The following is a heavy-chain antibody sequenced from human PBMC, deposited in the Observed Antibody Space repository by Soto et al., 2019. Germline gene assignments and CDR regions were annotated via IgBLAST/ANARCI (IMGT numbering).Heavy chain of an antibody. CDR2: IYYGGST. D-gene: IGHD4-17*01. Sequence: TLSLTCTVSGGSISPYYWSWIRQPPGKGLEWVGYIYYGGSTNYNPSLKSRVTISVDTSKNQFSLKLSSVTAAGTAVYYCARAYGGNVFAFWGQGTLVTVSS. V-gene: IGHV4-59*12. CDR3: ARAYGGNVFAF. J-gene: IGHJ4*02. CDR1: GGSISPYY.